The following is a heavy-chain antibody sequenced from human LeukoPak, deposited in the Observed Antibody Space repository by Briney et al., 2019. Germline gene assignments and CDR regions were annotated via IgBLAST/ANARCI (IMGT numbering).Heavy chain of an antibody. CDR3: ASQPLVGANHYGMDV. CDR2: IYYSGST. Sequence: SETLSLTCTVSGGSISTSSYYWGWIRQPPGKGVEWIGSIYYSGSTYYNPSLKSRVTISVDTSKNQFSLKLSSVTAADTAVYYCASQPLVGANHYGMDVWGQGTTVTVSS. D-gene: IGHD3-16*01. CDR1: GGSISTSSYY. J-gene: IGHJ6*02. V-gene: IGHV4-39*01.